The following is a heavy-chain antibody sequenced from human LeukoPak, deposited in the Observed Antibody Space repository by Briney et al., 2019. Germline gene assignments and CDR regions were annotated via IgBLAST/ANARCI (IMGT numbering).Heavy chain of an antibody. CDR3: ARGIAVAGEPYYFDY. D-gene: IGHD6-19*01. CDR2: IYSSGST. CDR1: GGSISSSSYY. Sequence: SETLSLTCTVSGGSISSSSYYWGWIRQPPGKGLEWIGNIYSSGSTYYNPSLKNRVTISVDMSKNQFSLKLSSVTAADTAVYYCARGIAVAGEPYYFDYWGQGTLVTVSS. V-gene: IGHV4-39*07. J-gene: IGHJ4*02.